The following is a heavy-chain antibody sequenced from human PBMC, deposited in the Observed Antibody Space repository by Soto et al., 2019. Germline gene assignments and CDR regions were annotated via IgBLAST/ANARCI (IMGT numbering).Heavy chain of an antibody. J-gene: IGHJ4*02. D-gene: IGHD1-26*01. Sequence: TLSLTCTVSGGSISSGNYYWSWIRQHPGKGLEWIGYIYPSGSTYYNPSLRSRVTISIDTSTNQFSLYLSSVTAADTAVYYCARVRISGSYLADYWGQGTQVTVSS. V-gene: IGHV4-31*03. CDR1: GGSISSGNYY. CDR3: ARVRISGSYLADY. CDR2: IYPSGST.